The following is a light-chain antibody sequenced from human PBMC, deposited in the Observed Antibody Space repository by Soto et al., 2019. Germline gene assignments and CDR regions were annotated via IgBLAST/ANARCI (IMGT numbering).Light chain of an antibody. CDR1: QSVSRY. V-gene: IGKV3-11*01. J-gene: IGKJ4*01. CDR3: QQRSDWPHT. CDR2: GAS. Sequence: EIVLTQSPATLSLSPGERATLSCRASQSVSRYLAWFQQKPGQAPRLLIYGASNRASGIPARFSGSGSGTDFTLTIASLEPEDFAVYYCQQRSDWPHTFGGGTKVDIK.